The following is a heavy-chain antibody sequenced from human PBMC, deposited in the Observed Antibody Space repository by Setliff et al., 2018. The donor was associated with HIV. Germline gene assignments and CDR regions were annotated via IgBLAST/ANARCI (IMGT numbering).Heavy chain of an antibody. Sequence: KSSETLSLTCTVSGGSISGHYWSWIRQPPGKGLEWIGSIYYTGSTYYNPSLKSRVTISVDTSKNQFSLKLSSVTAADTAVYYCARGRGRYYDSRSYLDYWGQGTLVTVS. CDR1: GGSISGHY. D-gene: IGHD3-22*01. V-gene: IGHV4-59*11. CDR3: ARGRGRYYDSRSYLDY. CDR2: IYYTGST. J-gene: IGHJ4*02.